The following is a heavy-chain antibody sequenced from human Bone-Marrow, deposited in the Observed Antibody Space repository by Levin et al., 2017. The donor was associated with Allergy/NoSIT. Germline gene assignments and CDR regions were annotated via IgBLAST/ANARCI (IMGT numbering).Heavy chain of an antibody. CDR1: GFPFSSSA. Sequence: LSLTCAASGFPFSSSAMSWVRQAPGKGLEWVSAISGSGGSTYYADSVKGRFTISRDNSKNTLYLQMNSLRAEDTAVYYCAKDPYSSGWPPGYFQHWGQGTLVTVSS. CDR3: AKDPYSSGWPPGYFQH. V-gene: IGHV3-23*01. CDR2: ISGSGGST. D-gene: IGHD6-19*01. J-gene: IGHJ1*01.